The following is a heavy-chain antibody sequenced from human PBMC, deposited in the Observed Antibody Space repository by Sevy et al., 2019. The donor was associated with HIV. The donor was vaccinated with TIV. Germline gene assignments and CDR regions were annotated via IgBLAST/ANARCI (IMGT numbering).Heavy chain of an antibody. Sequence: ASVKVSCKASGYTFTSYDINWVRQATGQGLEWMGWMNPNSGNTGYAQKFQGRVTMTRNTSISTAYMELSSLRSEDTAVYYCAVLWFGELSRYYYYYGMDVCGQGTTVTVSS. D-gene: IGHD3-10*01. CDR1: GYTFTSYD. V-gene: IGHV1-8*01. CDR3: AVLWFGELSRYYYYYGMDV. J-gene: IGHJ6*02. CDR2: MNPNSGNT.